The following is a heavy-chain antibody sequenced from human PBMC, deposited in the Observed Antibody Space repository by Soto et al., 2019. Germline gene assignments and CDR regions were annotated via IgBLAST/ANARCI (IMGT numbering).Heavy chain of an antibody. D-gene: IGHD2-21*01. V-gene: IGHV4-31*03. CDR1: GGSISGGTYY. CDR2: IYFSGST. CDR3: ARGDWPTQMAV. J-gene: IGHJ6*02. Sequence: SETLSLTCTVSGGSISGGTYYWSWIRQPPGQGLEWIGYIYFSGSTYYNPSLKSRVIISVDTSKNQFSLRLSSVTAADTAVYYCARGDWPTQMAVWGQGTPVTVSS.